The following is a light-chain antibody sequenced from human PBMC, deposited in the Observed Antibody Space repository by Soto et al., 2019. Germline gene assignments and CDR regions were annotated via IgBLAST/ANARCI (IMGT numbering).Light chain of an antibody. CDR2: GTS. V-gene: IGKV3-20*01. CDR3: QQYGSSPLT. Sequence: EVMLTQSPGTLSLSPGERATLSCRASQSVSSSYLAWYQQKPGQAPRLLIYGTSNRATGIPDRFSGSGSGTGFTLTISRLEPEDFAVFYCQQYGSSPLTFGGGTKVDIK. CDR1: QSVSSSY. J-gene: IGKJ4*01.